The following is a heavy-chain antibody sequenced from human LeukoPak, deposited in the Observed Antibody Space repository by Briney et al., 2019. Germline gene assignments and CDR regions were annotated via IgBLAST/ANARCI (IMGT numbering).Heavy chain of an antibody. D-gene: IGHD3-10*01. Sequence: GGSLRLSCAASGFTVSSNCMSWVRQAPGKGLEWVSLIYGGGGTYYADSVKGRFTISRDSSKNTLYLQMNSLRAEDTAAYYCARDSYYGSGSYYRYTFDYWGQGTLVTVSS. V-gene: IGHV3-53*01. CDR1: GFTVSSNC. J-gene: IGHJ4*02. CDR3: ARDSYYGSGSYYRYTFDY. CDR2: IYGGGGT.